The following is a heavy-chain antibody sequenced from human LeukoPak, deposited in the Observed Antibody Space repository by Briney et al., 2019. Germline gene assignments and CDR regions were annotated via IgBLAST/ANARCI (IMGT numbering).Heavy chain of an antibody. CDR3: AKDTINWNVLDYYYMDA. CDR2: ISGSGGST. D-gene: IGHD1-20*01. V-gene: IGHV3-23*01. J-gene: IGHJ6*03. CDR1: GFTFSSYG. Sequence: GGSLRLSCAASGFTFSSYGMSWVRQAPGKGLEWVSAISGSGGSTYYADSVKGRFTISRDNSKNTLYLQMNSLRAEDTAVYYCAKDTINWNVLDYYYMDAWGKGTTVTISS.